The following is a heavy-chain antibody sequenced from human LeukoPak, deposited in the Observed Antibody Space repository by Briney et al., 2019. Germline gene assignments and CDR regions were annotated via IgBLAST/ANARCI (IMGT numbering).Heavy chain of an antibody. Sequence: GGSLRLSCAASGFTFSSYAMHWVRQAPGKGLEWVAVISYDGSNKYYADSVKGRSTISRDNSKNTLYLQMNSLRAEDTAVYYCAKDGPIGWFGESFYMDVWGKGTTVTVSS. D-gene: IGHD3-10*01. J-gene: IGHJ6*03. V-gene: IGHV3-30*04. CDR3: AKDGPIGWFGESFYMDV. CDR2: ISYDGSNK. CDR1: GFTFSSYA.